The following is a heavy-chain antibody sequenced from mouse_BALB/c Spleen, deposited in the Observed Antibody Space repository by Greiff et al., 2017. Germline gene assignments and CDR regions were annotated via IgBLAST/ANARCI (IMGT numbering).Heavy chain of an antibody. CDR2: ISYDGSN. D-gene: IGHD2-2*01. CDR1: GYSITSGYY. CDR3: AREGGYGGSYAMDY. J-gene: IGHJ4*01. Sequence: EVKLMESGPGLVKPSQSLSLTCSVTGYSITSGYYWNWIRQFPGNKLEWMGYISYDGSNNYNPSLKNRISITRDTSKNQFFLKLNSVTTEDTATYYCAREGGYGGSYAMDYWGQGTSVTVSS. V-gene: IGHV3-6*02.